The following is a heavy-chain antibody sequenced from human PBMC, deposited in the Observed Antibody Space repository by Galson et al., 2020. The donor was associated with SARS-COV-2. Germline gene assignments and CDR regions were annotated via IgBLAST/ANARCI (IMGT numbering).Heavy chain of an antibody. V-gene: IGHV1-18*01. CDR3: AREHREYYFDY. J-gene: IGHJ4*02. Sequence: GESLKISCKASGYTFTSYGISWVRQAPGQGLEWMGWISAYNGNTNYAQKLQGRVTITTDTSTSTAYMELRSLRSDDTAVYYCAREHREYYFDYWGQGTLVTVSS. CDR2: ISAYNGNT. D-gene: IGHD3-10*01. CDR1: GYTFTSYG.